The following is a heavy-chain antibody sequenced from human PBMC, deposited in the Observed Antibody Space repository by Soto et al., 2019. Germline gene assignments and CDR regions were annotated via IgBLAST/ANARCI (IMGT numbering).Heavy chain of an antibody. D-gene: IGHD2-15*01. CDR3: AKGSRRDIVVVAAEDRGFDP. J-gene: IGHJ5*02. CDR2: ISYDGSNK. CDR1: GFTFSSYG. Sequence: QVQLVESGGGVVQPGRSLRLSCAASGFTFSSYGMHWVRQAPGKGLEWVAVISYDGSNKYYADSVKGRFTISRDNSKNTLYLQMNSLRAEDTAVYYCAKGSRRDIVVVAAEDRGFDPWGQGTLVTVSS. V-gene: IGHV3-30*18.